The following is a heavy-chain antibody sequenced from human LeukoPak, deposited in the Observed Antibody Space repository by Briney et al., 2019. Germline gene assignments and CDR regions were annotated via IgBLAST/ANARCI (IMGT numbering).Heavy chain of an antibody. Sequence: SVKVSCKASGGTFSSYAISWVRQAPGQGLEWMGGIIPIFGTANYAQKFQGRVTMTRDTSISTAYMELSRLRSDDTAVYYCARSLYYYGSGRNWFDPWGQGTLVTVSS. CDR3: ARSLYYYGSGRNWFDP. J-gene: IGHJ5*02. D-gene: IGHD3-10*01. CDR1: GGTFSSYA. CDR2: IIPIFGTA. V-gene: IGHV1-69*05.